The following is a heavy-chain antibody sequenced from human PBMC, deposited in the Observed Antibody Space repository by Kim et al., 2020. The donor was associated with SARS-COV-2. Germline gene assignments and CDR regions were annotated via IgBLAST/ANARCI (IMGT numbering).Heavy chain of an antibody. V-gene: IGHV6-1*01. CDR3: ARVPHRAVYYGMDV. Sequence: AVAVKSRITINPDTSKNQFSLQLNSVTPEDTAVYYCARVPHRAVYYGMDVWGQGTTVTVSS. D-gene: IGHD6-19*01. J-gene: IGHJ6*02.